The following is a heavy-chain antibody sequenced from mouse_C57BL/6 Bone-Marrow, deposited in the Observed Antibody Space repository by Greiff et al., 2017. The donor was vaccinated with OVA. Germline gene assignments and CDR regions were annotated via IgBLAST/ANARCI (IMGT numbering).Heavy chain of an antibody. V-gene: IGHV1-42*01. CDR3: ARGGTGPFAY. J-gene: IGHJ3*01. D-gene: IGHD4-1*01. CDR1: GYSFTGYY. Sequence: EVQLQQSGPELVKPGASVKISCKASGYSFTGYYMNWVKQSPEKSLEWIGEINPRTGGTTYNQKFKAKATLTVDKSSRTAYMQLKSLTSEDSAVYYCARGGTGPFAYWGQGTLVTVSA. CDR2: INPRTGGT.